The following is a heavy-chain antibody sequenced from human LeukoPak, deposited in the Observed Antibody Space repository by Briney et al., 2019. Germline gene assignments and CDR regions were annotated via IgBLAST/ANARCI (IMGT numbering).Heavy chain of an antibody. CDR3: ATGPPLLYSSSWYNFDY. Sequence: ASVKVSFKVSGYTLTELSMHWVRQAPGKGLEWMGGFDPEDGETIYAQKFQGRVTMTEDTSTYTAYMELSSLRSEDTAVYYCATGPPLLYSSSWYNFDYWGQGTLVTVSS. V-gene: IGHV1-24*01. CDR1: GYTLTELS. CDR2: FDPEDGET. D-gene: IGHD6-13*01. J-gene: IGHJ4*02.